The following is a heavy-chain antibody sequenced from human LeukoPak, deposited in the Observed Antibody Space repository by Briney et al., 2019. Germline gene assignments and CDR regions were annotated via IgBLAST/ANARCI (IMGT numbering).Heavy chain of an antibody. D-gene: IGHD2-15*01. CDR3: ARRCSDGSCYSNDAFDI. CDR1: GGSISSSNW. J-gene: IGHJ3*02. V-gene: IGHV4-4*02. CDR2: INHSGSN. Sequence: SGTLSLTCAVSGGSISSSNWWSWVRQPPGKGLEWIGEINHSGSNNYNPSLKSRVTISEDTSKNQFSLKLSSVTAADTAVYYCARRCSDGSCYSNDAFDIWGQGTMVTVSS.